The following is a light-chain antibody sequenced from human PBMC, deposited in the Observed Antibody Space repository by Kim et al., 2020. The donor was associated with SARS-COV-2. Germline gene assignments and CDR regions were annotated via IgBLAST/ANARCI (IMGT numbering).Light chain of an antibody. CDR3: QSCDSSTWV. CDR1: GGSIASNY. V-gene: IGLV6-57*01. CDR2: EEN. J-gene: IGLJ3*02. Sequence: GKTVTISCTRSGGSIASNYVQWYQQSPGSSPTTVIYEENQRPSGVPDRFSGSIDSSSNSASLTSSGLKTEDEADYYCQSCDSSTWVFGGGTQLTVL.